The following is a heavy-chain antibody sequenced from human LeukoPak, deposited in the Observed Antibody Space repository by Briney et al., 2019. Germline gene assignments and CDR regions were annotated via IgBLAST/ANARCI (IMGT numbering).Heavy chain of an antibody. V-gene: IGHV1-8*01. J-gene: IGHJ6*03. CDR2: INPNSGNA. Sequence: ASVKVSCKASGYTFSDYDINWVRQATGQGLEWMGWINPNSGNAGYAQKFQGRVTMTRNTSISTAYVELSSLRPEDTAVYYCARALAWGGSSYSYYYMDVWDKGTTVTVSS. D-gene: IGHD1-26*01. CDR1: GYTFSDYD. CDR3: ARALAWGGSSYSYYYMDV.